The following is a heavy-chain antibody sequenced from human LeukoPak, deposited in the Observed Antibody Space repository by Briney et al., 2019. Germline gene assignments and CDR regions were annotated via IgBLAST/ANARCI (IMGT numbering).Heavy chain of an antibody. J-gene: IGHJ4*02. D-gene: IGHD1-26*01. CDR3: ARDKILGATHFDY. V-gene: IGHV3-7*01. CDR1: GFTFSSYW. CDR2: IKQDGSEK. Sequence: GSLRLSCAASGFTFSSYWLSWVRQAPGKGLEWVANIKQDGSEKYYVDSLKGRFTISRDNAKTSLYLQMNSLRAEDTAVYYCARDKILGATHFDYWGQGTLVTVSS.